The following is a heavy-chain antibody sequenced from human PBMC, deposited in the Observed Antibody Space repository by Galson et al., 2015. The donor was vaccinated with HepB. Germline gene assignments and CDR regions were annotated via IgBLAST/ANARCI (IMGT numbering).Heavy chain of an antibody. CDR2: ISGNGDST. CDR1: GFGFDTHA. J-gene: IGHJ4*02. D-gene: IGHD6-19*01. V-gene: IGHV3-23*01. CDR3: ATSQWPPAANDY. Sequence: SLRLSCAASGFGFDTHAMSWVRQAPGKGLEWISGISGNGDSTYYADSVRGRFTISRDDSKNTLFLQMSSLRVDDTAVYYCATSQWPPAANDYWGRGTLVTVSS.